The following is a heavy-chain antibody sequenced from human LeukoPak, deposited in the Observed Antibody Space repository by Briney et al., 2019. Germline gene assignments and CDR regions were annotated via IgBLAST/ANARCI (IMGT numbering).Heavy chain of an antibody. Sequence: SVKVSCKASGYTFTDYYMHWVRQAPGKGLEWMGGFDPEDGETIYAQKFQGRVTMTEDTSTDTAYMELSSLRSEDTAVYYCATGRIAAYYYYGMDVWGQGTTVTVSS. CDR3: ATGRIAAYYYYGMDV. J-gene: IGHJ6*02. CDR1: GYTFTDYY. CDR2: FDPEDGET. D-gene: IGHD6-25*01. V-gene: IGHV1-24*01.